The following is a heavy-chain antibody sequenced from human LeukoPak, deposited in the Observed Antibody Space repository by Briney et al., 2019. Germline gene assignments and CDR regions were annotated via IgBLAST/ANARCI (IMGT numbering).Heavy chain of an antibody. J-gene: IGHJ4*02. CDR2: MYLSGTT. D-gene: IGHD3-22*01. CDR1: GDSINSLDL. V-gene: IGHV4-4*02. CDR3: AGLVGRYSSGLYYYYFDY. Sequence: SETLSLTSTVSGDSINSLDLWSWVRQPPGKGLEWIGEMYLSGTTHSNPSVKSRVTISIDKSKNQFFLNLSSVTAADTAVYYCAGLVGRYSSGLYYYYFDYWGQGTLVTVSS.